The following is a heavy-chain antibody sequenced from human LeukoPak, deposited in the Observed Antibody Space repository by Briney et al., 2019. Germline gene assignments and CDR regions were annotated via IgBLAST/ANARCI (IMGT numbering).Heavy chain of an antibody. D-gene: IGHD3-22*01. CDR2: ISSSGSTI. V-gene: IGHV3-48*03. CDR1: GFTFSRYE. CDR3: ARAQYYYDSSGIDY. Sequence: GGSLRLSCAASGFTFSRYEMNWVRQAPGKGLEWVSYISSSGSTIYYADSVKGRFTISRDNAKNSLYLQMNSLRAEDTAVYYCARAQYYYDSSGIDYWGQGTLVTVSS. J-gene: IGHJ4*02.